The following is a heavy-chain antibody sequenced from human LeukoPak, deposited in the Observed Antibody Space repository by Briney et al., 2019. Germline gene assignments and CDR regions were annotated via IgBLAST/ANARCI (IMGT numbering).Heavy chain of an antibody. CDR2: IVVGSGNT. V-gene: IGHV1-58*02. D-gene: IGHD5-18*01. CDR1: RFTFISSG. J-gene: IGHJ3*02. Sequence: SVKVSCKASRFTFISSGMQWVRQARGQRLEWIGWIVVGSGNTNYAQKFQERVTITRDMSTSTAYMELSRLGSEDTAVYYCAAPRRGPHTLMDPRDAFDIWGQGTMVTVSS. CDR3: AAPRRGPHTLMDPRDAFDI.